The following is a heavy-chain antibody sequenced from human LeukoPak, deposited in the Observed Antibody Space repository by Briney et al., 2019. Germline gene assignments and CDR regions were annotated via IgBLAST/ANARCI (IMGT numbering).Heavy chain of an antibody. Sequence: GGSLRLSCAASGFTFSSSTTGWVRQAPGQGLQWVSAVIGSGTMTSYADSVRGRFTISRDNSKNTLSLQMNSLRAEDTAVYYCAKAYDYGGKGPSPFDYWGQGTLVTISS. D-gene: IGHD4-23*01. J-gene: IGHJ4*02. CDR2: VIGSGTMT. V-gene: IGHV3-23*01. CDR3: AKAYDYGGKGPSPFDY. CDR1: GFTFSSST.